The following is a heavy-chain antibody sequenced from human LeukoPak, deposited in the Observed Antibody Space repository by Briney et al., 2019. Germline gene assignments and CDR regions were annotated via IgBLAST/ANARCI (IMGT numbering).Heavy chain of an antibody. Sequence: GESLKISCKGSGYSFTSNWIGWVRQMPGKGLEWMGIIYPGDSDTRYNPSFQGQVTISADKSINTAYLQRSSLKASDTAMYYCARRVVNNRNWYFDLWGRGTLVTVSS. CDR1: GYSFTSNW. CDR2: IYPGDSDT. V-gene: IGHV5-51*01. D-gene: IGHD4-23*01. J-gene: IGHJ2*01. CDR3: ARRVVNNRNWYFDL.